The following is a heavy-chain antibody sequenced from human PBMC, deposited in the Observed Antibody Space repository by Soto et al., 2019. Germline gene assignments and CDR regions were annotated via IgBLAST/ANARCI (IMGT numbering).Heavy chain of an antibody. CDR3: ARDRSLGSGSYYNATYYYYYYGMDV. CDR2: IYYSGST. D-gene: IGHD3-10*01. V-gene: IGHV4-30-4*01. Sequence: QVQLQESGPGLVKPSQTLSLTCTVSGGSISSGDYYWSWIRQPPGKGLEWIGYIYYSGSTYYNPSLKSRVTISVDTSKNQFSLKLSSVTAADTAVYYCARDRSLGSGSYYNATYYYYYYGMDVWGQGTTVTVSS. J-gene: IGHJ6*02. CDR1: GGSISSGDYY.